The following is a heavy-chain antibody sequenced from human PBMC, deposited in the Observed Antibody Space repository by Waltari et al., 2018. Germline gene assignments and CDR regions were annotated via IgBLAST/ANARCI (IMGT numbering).Heavy chain of an antibody. CDR2: ITDSGGSS. CDR3: VQHQSGWAPGY. D-gene: IGHD6-19*01. V-gene: IGHV3-23*01. CDR1: RFTFSTDA. J-gene: IGHJ4*02. Sequence: EVQLLESGGALVQPGGSLRLSCAASRFTFSTDAMSWVRQAPGKGLEWVSIITDSGGSSYYGDSVKGRFTMSRDNSKNTLYLQMNNLRAEDTAVYYCVQHQSGWAPGYWGQGTLVTVSS.